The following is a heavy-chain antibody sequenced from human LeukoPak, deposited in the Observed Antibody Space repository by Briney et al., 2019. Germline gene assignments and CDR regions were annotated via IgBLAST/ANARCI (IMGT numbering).Heavy chain of an antibody. Sequence: GGSLRLSCEGSGFTFSACNMNWVRQAPGKGLESISYISSSSATIFYADSVKGRFTISRDNDKNSLYLQMNSLRPEDTAVYFCARDRHVPGLYYYYMDVWGKGTTVTVSS. CDR2: ISSSSATI. CDR1: GFTFSACN. J-gene: IGHJ6*03. V-gene: IGHV3-48*01. D-gene: IGHD6-6*01. CDR3: ARDRHVPGLYYYYMDV.